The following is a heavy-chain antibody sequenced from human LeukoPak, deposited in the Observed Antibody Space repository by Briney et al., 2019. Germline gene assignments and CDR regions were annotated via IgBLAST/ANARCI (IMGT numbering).Heavy chain of an antibody. D-gene: IGHD6-19*01. Sequence: ASVKVSCKASGYTFTGYYMHWVRQAPGQGLEWMGWINPNSGNTYYAQRFQGRVTMTRDTSISTAYMEVSSLRSEDTAVYYCARGNIAVPGTPYYFEYWGQGTLVTVSS. V-gene: IGHV1-2*02. J-gene: IGHJ4*02. CDR3: ARGNIAVPGTPYYFEY. CDR1: GYTFTGYY. CDR2: INPNSGNT.